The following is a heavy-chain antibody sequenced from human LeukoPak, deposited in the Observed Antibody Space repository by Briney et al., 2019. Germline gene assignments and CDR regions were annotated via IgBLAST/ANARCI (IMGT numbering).Heavy chain of an antibody. V-gene: IGHV4-34*01. CDR2: INHSGRT. D-gene: IGHD2-2*01. CDR3: ARLGVVVPAAQDYFDY. Sequence: SETLSLTCAVSGGSFSGYYWTWIRQPPGKGLEWIGEINHSGRTNYNPSLKSRVIISVDTSKNQFSLKLNSVTAADTAVYYCARLGVVVPAAQDYFDYWGQGTLVTVSS. J-gene: IGHJ4*02. CDR1: GGSFSGYY.